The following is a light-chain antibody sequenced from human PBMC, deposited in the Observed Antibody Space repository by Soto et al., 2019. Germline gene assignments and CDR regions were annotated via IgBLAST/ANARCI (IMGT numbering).Light chain of an antibody. CDR1: QSVSSSY. CDR3: QQYGSSSMYT. V-gene: IGKV3-20*01. J-gene: IGKJ2*01. CDR2: GAS. Sequence: EIVLTQSPGTLSLSPGERGTLSCRASQSVSSSYLAWYQQKPGQAPRLLIYGASSRATGIPDRFSGSGSGTDFTLTISRLEPEDFAVYYCQQYGSSSMYTFGQGTKLEIK.